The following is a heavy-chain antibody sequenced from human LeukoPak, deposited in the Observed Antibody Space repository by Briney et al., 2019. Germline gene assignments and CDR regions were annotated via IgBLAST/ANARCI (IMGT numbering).Heavy chain of an antibody. D-gene: IGHD6-6*01. Sequence: SETLSLTCTVSGGSISGYYGSWIRQPPGEGLGWIGDICYSTNTNYNPSPQIRVSISVHTSTIQFSLKLRSVPAADTAVYYCAREGSRSGYHWFDPWGQGTLVTVSS. V-gene: IGHV4-59*01. CDR3: AREGSRSGYHWFDP. CDR1: GGSISGYY. J-gene: IGHJ5*02. CDR2: ICYSTNT.